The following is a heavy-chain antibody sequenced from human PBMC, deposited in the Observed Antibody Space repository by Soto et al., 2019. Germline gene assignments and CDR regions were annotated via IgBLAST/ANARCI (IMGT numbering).Heavy chain of an antibody. CDR2: VGGSGGSR. V-gene: IGHV3-23*01. D-gene: IGHD2-15*01. CDR1: GVTFSSNA. CDR3: AKEYCSGGTCYGAFDI. Sequence: GGSLRLSCAASGVTFSSNAMNWVRQAPGKGLEWVSVVGGSGGSRYYADFVKGRLTIARDNSKNTLFLQMNSLRAEDTAVYYCAKEYCSGGTCYGAFDIWGQGTVVTVSS. J-gene: IGHJ3*02.